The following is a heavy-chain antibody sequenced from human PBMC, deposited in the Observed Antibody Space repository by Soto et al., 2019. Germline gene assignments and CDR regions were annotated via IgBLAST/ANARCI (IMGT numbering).Heavy chain of an antibody. V-gene: IGHV4-39*01. D-gene: IGHD3-16*02. CDR3: ARHRRDYIWGSYRPIDY. CDR2: IHHRGST. Sequence: PSETLSLTCTVSGGSISSGDYYWTWIRQPQGKGLEWIGEIHHRGSTIYNPSLKSRITMSVDTSKKQFSLKMSSVTAADTALYYCARHRRDYIWGSYRPIDYWGQGALVTVSS. CDR1: GGSISSGDYY. J-gene: IGHJ4*02.